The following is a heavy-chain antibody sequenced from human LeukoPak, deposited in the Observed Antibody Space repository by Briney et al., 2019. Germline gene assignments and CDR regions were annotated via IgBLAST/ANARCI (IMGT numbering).Heavy chain of an antibody. V-gene: IGHV1-69*05. Sequence: ASVKVSCKASGGTFITYGSNWVRQAPGQGLEWMGGIVPMFGIAHYAQKFQGRVTITTDESSTTDYMELSSLRSEDTAVYYCAEAAIRDGNNYFDYWGQGTLVPVSS. J-gene: IGHJ4*02. CDR2: IVPMFGIA. D-gene: IGHD5-24*01. CDR3: AEAAIRDGNNYFDY. CDR1: GGTFITYG.